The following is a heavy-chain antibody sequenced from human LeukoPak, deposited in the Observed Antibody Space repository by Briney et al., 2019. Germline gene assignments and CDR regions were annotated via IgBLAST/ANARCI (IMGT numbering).Heavy chain of an antibody. J-gene: IGHJ5*02. V-gene: IGHV3-21*01. CDR3: ARGIGSIVVVPAANRGNWFDP. CDR2: TDTSGSYI. Sequence: GGSLRLSCAASGFTFSNYGMNWVRQAPGKGLEWVSFTDTSGSYIYYGDSVKGRFTISRDNAKNSLYLQMNSLRAEDTAVYYCARGIGSIVVVPAANRGNWFDPWGQGTLVTVSS. CDR1: GFTFSNYG. D-gene: IGHD2-2*01.